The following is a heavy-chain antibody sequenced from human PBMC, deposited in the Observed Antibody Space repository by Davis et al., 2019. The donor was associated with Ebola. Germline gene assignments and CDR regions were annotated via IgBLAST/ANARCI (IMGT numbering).Heavy chain of an antibody. Sequence: GESLKISCAASGFTFSSYAMHWVRQAPGKGLEWVAVISYDGSNKYYADSVKGRFTISRDNSENMLYLQMNSLRAEDTAVYYCAKDRLRLWLGESSGQGTLVTISS. V-gene: IGHV3-30-3*01. CDR3: AKDRLRLWLGES. CDR2: ISYDGSNK. J-gene: IGHJ5*02. CDR1: GFTFSSYA. D-gene: IGHD3-10*01.